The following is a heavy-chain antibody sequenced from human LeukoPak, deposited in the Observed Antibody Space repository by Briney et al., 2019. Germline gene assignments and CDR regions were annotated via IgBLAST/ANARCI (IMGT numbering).Heavy chain of an antibody. CDR3: ARGPPYIVVVTAIGFFDY. Sequence: ASGTLSLTCAVSGGSISSSNWWSWVRQPPGKGLEWIGEIYHSGSTNYNPSLKSRVTISVDKSKNQFSLKLSSVTAADTAVYYCARGPPYIVVVTAIGFFDYWGQGTLVTVSS. CDR1: GGSISSSNW. CDR2: IYHSGST. J-gene: IGHJ4*02. D-gene: IGHD2-21*02. V-gene: IGHV4-4*02.